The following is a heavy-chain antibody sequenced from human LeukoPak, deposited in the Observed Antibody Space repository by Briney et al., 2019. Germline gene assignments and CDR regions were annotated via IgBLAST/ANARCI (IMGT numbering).Heavy chain of an antibody. D-gene: IGHD2-2*01. CDR2: INPNSGGT. CDR3: AREYCSSTSCYRWFDP. Sequence: ASVNVSCKASGYTFTGYYMHWVRQPPGQGLEGMGWINPNSGGTNYSQKFQDRVTMTIDTSISTAYMELSRLRSDDTAVYYCAREYCSSTSCYRWFDPWGQGTLVTVSS. CDR1: GYTFTGYY. J-gene: IGHJ5*02. V-gene: IGHV1-2*02.